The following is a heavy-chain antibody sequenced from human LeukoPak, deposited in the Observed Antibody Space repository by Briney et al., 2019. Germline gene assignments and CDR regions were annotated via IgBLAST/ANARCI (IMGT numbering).Heavy chain of an antibody. J-gene: IGHJ4*02. V-gene: IGHV4-59*01. D-gene: IGHD1-26*01. CDR1: GGSISSYY. CDR3: ARVLSGSFDY. CDR2: IYYSGST. Sequence: SETLSLTCTVSGGSISSYYWSWIRQPPGKGLKWIGYIYYSGSTNYNPPLKSRVTISVDTSKNQFSLKLSSVTAADTAVYYCARVLSGSFDYWGQGTLVTVSS.